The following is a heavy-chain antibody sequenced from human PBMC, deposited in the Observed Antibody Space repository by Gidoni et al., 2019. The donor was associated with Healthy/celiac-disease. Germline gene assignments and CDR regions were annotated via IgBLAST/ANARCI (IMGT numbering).Heavy chain of an antibody. V-gene: IGHV4-4*02. CDR3: ARWVGPVDVLRFFPKENRGYYYGMDV. CDR2: IYHSGST. CDR1: GGSISSSNW. Sequence: QVQLQESGPGLVKPSGTLSLTCAVSGGSISSSNWWSWVRQPPGKGLEWIGEIYHSGSTNYNPSLKSRVTISVDKSKNQFSLKLSSVTAADTAVYYCARWVGPVDVLRFFPKENRGYYYGMDVWGQGTTVTVSS. D-gene: IGHD3-3*01. J-gene: IGHJ6*02.